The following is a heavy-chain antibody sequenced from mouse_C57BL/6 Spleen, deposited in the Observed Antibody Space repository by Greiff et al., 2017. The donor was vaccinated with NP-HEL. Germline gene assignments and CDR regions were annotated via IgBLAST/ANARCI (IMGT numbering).Heavy chain of an antibody. Sequence: VQLQQSGPELVKPGASVKISCKASGYAFSSSWMNWVKQRPGKGLEWIGRIYPGDGDTNYNGKFKGKATLTADKSSSTAYMQLSSLTSEDSAVYFCAPHYYGSMPYWGQGTTLTVSS. CDR2: IYPGDGDT. CDR1: GYAFSSSW. D-gene: IGHD1-1*01. V-gene: IGHV1-82*01. J-gene: IGHJ2*01. CDR3: APHYYGSMPY.